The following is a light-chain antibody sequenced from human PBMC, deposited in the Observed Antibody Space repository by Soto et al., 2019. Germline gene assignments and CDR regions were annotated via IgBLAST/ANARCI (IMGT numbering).Light chain of an antibody. CDR3: QQSYTSRIT. Sequence: DIQVTQSPPTLSASVGDRVTITCRASQTISTWMAWYQQKPGKAPKLLVYDASTLQSGVASRFSGSGSGTEFTLTVSNLQPEDFATYYCQQSYTSRITFGLGTRLEIK. CDR2: DAS. V-gene: IGKV1-5*01. J-gene: IGKJ5*01. CDR1: QTISTW.